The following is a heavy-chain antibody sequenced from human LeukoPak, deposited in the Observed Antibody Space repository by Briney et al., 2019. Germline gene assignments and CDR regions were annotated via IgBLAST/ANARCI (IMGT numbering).Heavy chain of an antibody. CDR3: ARGSFIRGWWLRGRAYFDY. J-gene: IGHJ4*02. CDR2: MNPNSGNT. Sequence: GASVKVSCKASGYTFTSYAMNWVRQATGQGLEWMGWMNPNSGNTGYAQKFQGRVTITRNTSISTAYMELSSLRSEDTAVYYCARGSFIRGWWLRGRAYFDYWGQGTLVTVSS. D-gene: IGHD2-15*01. V-gene: IGHV1-8*03. CDR1: GYTFTSYA.